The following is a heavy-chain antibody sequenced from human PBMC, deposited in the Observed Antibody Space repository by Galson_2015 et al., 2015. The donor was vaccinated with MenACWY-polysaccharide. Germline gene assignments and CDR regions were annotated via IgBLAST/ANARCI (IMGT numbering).Heavy chain of an antibody. Sequence: SLRLSCAASGFTFSSYAMTWVRQAPGKGLEWVSTVSASDDRTYNAESVQGRFSISRDNSKNTLYLQMNNLRAEDTAVYYCARDQESPGQTDSWGQGTLVTVSS. J-gene: IGHJ4*02. CDR3: ARDQESPGQTDS. D-gene: IGHD2-8*02. CDR2: VSASDDRT. V-gene: IGHV3-23*01. CDR1: GFTFSSYA.